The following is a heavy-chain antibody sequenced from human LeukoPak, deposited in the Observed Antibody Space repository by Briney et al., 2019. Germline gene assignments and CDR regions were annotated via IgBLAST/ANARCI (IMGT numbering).Heavy chain of an antibody. D-gene: IGHD2-15*01. CDR3: TGPGGGGSHMAFDP. CDR1: GFTFSSYW. V-gene: IGHV3-74*01. CDR2: ISGDGSSR. Sequence: GGSLRLSCAASGFTFSSYWMHWVRQSPGKGLVWVSCISGDGSSRRYADSVKGRFTISRDNAKDTLYLQLDSLRVEDTAVYYCTGPGGGGSHMAFDPWGQGTLVTVSS. J-gene: IGHJ5*02.